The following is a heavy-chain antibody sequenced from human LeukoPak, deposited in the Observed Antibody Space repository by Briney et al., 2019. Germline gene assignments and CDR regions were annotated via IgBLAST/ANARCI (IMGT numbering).Heavy chain of an antibody. CDR1: GFTVSSNY. J-gene: IGHJ4*02. V-gene: IGHV3-66*01. Sequence: GGSLRLSCVVSGFTVSSNYMSWFRQAPGKGLEWVSVIYSGGSTYYADSVKGRFTISRDNGKNSLYLQMNSLRVEDTAVYYCARDSRGSSWFFDYWGQRALVTVSS. CDR2: IYSGGST. D-gene: IGHD6-13*01. CDR3: ARDSRGSSWFFDY.